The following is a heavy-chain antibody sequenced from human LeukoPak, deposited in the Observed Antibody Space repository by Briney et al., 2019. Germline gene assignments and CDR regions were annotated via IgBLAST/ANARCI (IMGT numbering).Heavy chain of an antibody. CDR3: VRHLSGDYAWLDV. CDR1: GGSISSHY. Sequence: PSETLSLTCTVSGGSISSHYWSWIRQPPGKGLEWIGYIHYSGTTNYNPSLKSRVSISADTFENQISLRLSSVTAADTAVYYCVRHLSGDYAWLDVSIQGTTVTVSS. J-gene: IGHJ6*02. CDR2: IHYSGTT. D-gene: IGHD4-17*01. V-gene: IGHV4-59*08.